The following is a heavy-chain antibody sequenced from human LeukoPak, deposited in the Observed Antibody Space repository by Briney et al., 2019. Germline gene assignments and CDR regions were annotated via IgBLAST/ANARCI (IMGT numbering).Heavy chain of an antibody. V-gene: IGHV3-33*03. CDR1: GFTFSNYG. Sequence: GGSLRLSCAASGFTFSNYGMHWVRQTPGKGLDWVAVIWHDGSIKYYADSVRGRFTISRDNSMNTVYLQMNSLRVEDTAVYYCAIVRQRTAATGTGRDYWGQGTLVTVSS. J-gene: IGHJ4*02. D-gene: IGHD6-13*01. CDR2: IWHDGSIK. CDR3: AIVRQRTAATGTGRDY.